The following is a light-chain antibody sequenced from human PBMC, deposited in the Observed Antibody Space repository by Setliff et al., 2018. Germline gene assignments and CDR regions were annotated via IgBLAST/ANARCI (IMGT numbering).Light chain of an antibody. CDR1: SSDVGGYNS. V-gene: IGLV2-11*01. CDR2: DVS. J-gene: IGLJ1*01. Sequence: QSVLTQPRSVSGSPGQSVTISCTGTSSDVGGYNSVSWYQQHPDKPPKLIIYDVSTRPSGVPDRFSGSKSGNTASLTISRLQAEDEADYYCCSYGGTLYVFGTGTKVTVL. CDR3: CSYGGTLYV.